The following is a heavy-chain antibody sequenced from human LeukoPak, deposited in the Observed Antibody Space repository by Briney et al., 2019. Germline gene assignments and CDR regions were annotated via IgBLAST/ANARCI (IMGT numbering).Heavy chain of an antibody. CDR3: AREEIQLWPYFDY. Sequence: GGSLRLSCAASGFTFSSYAMHWVRQAPGKGLEWVAVISYDGSNKYYADSVKGRFTISRDNSKNTLYLQMNSLRAEDTVVYYCAREEIQLWPYFDYWGQGTLVTVSS. CDR2: ISYDGSNK. J-gene: IGHJ4*02. CDR1: GFTFSSYA. D-gene: IGHD5-18*01. V-gene: IGHV3-30-3*01.